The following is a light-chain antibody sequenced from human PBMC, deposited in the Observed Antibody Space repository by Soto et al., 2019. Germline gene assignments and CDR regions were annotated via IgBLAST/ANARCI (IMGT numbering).Light chain of an antibody. CDR1: SSDVGAYNY. J-gene: IGLJ3*02. V-gene: IGLV2-14*01. CDR3: NSYTSSSSWV. Sequence: QSALTQPASVSGSPGQSITISCTGTSSDVGAYNYVSWYQQHPDKAPKLMIYEVSNRPSGLSNRFSGSKSGNTASLTISGLQAEDEADYYCNSYTSSSSWVFGGGTKLTVL. CDR2: EVS.